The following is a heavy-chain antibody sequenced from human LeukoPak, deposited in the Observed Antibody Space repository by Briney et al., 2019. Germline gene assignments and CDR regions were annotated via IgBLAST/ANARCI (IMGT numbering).Heavy chain of an antibody. V-gene: IGHV3-74*01. CDR1: GFTFSKYW. CDR3: ATKQWLAPPPDS. Sequence: RPGGSLRLSCAASGFTFSKYWMLWVRQAPGKGLDSVSRINTDGTVTTYADSVKGRFTVSRDNADNTMFLQMNSVRDEDTAVYYCATKQWLAPPPDSWGQGTPVTVSS. J-gene: IGHJ4*02. D-gene: IGHD6-19*01. CDR2: INTDGTVT.